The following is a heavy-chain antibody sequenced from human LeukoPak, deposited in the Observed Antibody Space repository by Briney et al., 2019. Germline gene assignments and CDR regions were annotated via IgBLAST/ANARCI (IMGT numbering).Heavy chain of an antibody. D-gene: IGHD2-2*01. V-gene: IGHV4-30-4*08. CDR2: IHYDGRA. CDR1: GGSISSANHF. CDR3: AREVIAPGDSDGFDL. Sequence: SETLSLTCTVSGGSISSANHFWSWVRQSPGEGLEWIGYIHYDGRAHYNPSLKSRVSMSLDMSKNQFSLSLSSVTAAGTAIYYCAREVIAPGDSDGFDLWGQGTMVSVSS. J-gene: IGHJ3*01.